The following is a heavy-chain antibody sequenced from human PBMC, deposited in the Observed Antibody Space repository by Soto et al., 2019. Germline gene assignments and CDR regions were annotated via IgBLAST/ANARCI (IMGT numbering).Heavy chain of an antibody. CDR2: IIPIFGTA. CDR1: GGTFSSYA. J-gene: IGHJ5*02. CDR3: ARGEIAAAGSGWFDP. D-gene: IGHD6-13*01. V-gene: IGHV1-69*06. Sequence: SVKGSCKASGGTFSSYAISWVRQAPGQGLEWMGGIIPIFGTANYAQKFQGRVTMTADKSTSTAYMELSSLRSEDTAVYYCARGEIAAAGSGWFDPWCQGTLVRVSS.